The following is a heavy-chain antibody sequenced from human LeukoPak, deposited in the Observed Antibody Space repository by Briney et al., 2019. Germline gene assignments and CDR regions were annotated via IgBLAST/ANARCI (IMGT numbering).Heavy chain of an antibody. Sequence: GGSLRLSCAASGFTFTTYDMHWVRQAPGKGLEWVAVISSGGDIKIYADSVKGRFTISRDNSKNILFLEMNSLRVDDTAVYYCARDYRSGAPDFLDSWGQGTLVTVSS. V-gene: IGHV3-30-3*01. CDR2: ISSGGDIK. J-gene: IGHJ4*02. CDR1: GFTFTTYD. D-gene: IGHD1-14*01. CDR3: ARDYRSGAPDFLDS.